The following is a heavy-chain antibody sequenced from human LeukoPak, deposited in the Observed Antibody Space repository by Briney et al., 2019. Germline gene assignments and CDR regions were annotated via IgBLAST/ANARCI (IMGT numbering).Heavy chain of an antibody. D-gene: IGHD3-22*01. V-gene: IGHV1-69*13. CDR3: ARGGGGYYYGGGVHFDY. Sequence: SVKVSCKASGGTFSSYAISWVRQAPGQGLEWMGGIIPIFGTANYAQKFQGRVTITADESTSTAYMELSSLRSEDTAVYYCARGGGGYYYGGGVHFDYWGQGTLVTVSS. J-gene: IGHJ4*02. CDR2: IIPIFGTA. CDR1: GGTFSSYA.